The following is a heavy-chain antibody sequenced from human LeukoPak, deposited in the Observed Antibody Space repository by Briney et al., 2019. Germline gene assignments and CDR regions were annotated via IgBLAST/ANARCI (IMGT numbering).Heavy chain of an antibody. J-gene: IGHJ5*02. CDR2: INHAGNT. Sequence: PSQTLSLTCGVYGGSFNDYYWSWIRQPPGKVLEWIGEINHAGNTNYNPSLKSRVSMSVDRSKSQVSLHLNSVTAADTAVYYCARSHGAGLQWFDTWGQGTPVTVSS. D-gene: IGHD3-10*01. CDR3: ARSHGAGLQWFDT. CDR1: GGSFNDYY. V-gene: IGHV4-34*01.